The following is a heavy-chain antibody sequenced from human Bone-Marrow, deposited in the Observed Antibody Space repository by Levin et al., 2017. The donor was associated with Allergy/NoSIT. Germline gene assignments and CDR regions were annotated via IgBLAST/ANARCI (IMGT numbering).Heavy chain of an antibody. J-gene: IGHJ5*02. CDR1: GFTFSSYA. CDR3: ARGHCSSTSCYSGWFDP. D-gene: IGHD2-2*01. V-gene: IGHV3-30*04. Sequence: GESLKISCAASGFTFSSYAMHWVRQAPGKGLEWVAVISYDGSNKYYADSVKGRFTISRDNSKNTLYLQMNSLRAEDTAVYYCARGHCSSTSCYSGWFDPWGQGTLVTVSS. CDR2: ISYDGSNK.